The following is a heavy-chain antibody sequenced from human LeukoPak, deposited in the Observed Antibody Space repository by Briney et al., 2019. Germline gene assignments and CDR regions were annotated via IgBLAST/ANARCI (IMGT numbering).Heavy chain of an antibody. CDR2: IYYSGST. Sequence: PSETLSLTCTVSGGSISSYYWSWIRQPPGKGLEWIGYIYYSGSTNYNPSLKSRVTISVDTSKNQFSLKLSSVTAADTAVYYCARLSDYDILTGFVSWFDPWGQGTLVTVSS. V-gene: IGHV4-59*08. D-gene: IGHD3-9*01. CDR3: ARLSDYDILTGFVSWFDP. J-gene: IGHJ5*02. CDR1: GGSISSYY.